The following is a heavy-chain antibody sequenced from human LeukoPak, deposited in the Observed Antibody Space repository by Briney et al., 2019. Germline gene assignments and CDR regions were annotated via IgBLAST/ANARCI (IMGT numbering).Heavy chain of an antibody. CDR1: GYTFTSYC. J-gene: IGHJ3*02. Sequence: ASVKVSCKASGYTFTSYCISWVRQAPGQGLEWMGWISAYNGNTNYAQKLQGRVTMTTDTSTSTAYMELRSLRSDDTAVYYCARVGSSSSRIHDAFDIWGQGTMVTVSS. V-gene: IGHV1-18*01. CDR3: ARVGSSSSRIHDAFDI. CDR2: ISAYNGNT. D-gene: IGHD6-6*01.